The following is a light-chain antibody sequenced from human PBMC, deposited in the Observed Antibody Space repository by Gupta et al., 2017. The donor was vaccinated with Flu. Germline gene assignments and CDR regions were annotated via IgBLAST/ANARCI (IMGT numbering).Light chain of an antibody. CDR2: GAA. V-gene: IGKV3-20*01. Sequence: IVLTPSPATLPLYPGERATVSCRASQCVGRNNLAWYQQKPGEAPRLLIHGAASKTTGIPYRFSGSGSGTDFTLTIARLQPEDFAVYYCQYCGSSPYTFGQGTRV. J-gene: IGKJ2*01. CDR3: QYCGSSPYT. CDR1: QCVGRNN.